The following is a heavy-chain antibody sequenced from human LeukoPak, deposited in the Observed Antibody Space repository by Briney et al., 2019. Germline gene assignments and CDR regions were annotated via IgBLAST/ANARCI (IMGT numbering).Heavy chain of an antibody. Sequence: PSETLSLTCAASGGSISSGGYSWSWIRQPPGKGLEWIGYIYHSGSTYYKPSLKSRVTISVDRSKNQFSLKLSSVTAADTAVYYCARGGDIVVVPAALSFDYWGQGTLVTVSS. V-gene: IGHV4-30-2*01. CDR2: IYHSGST. CDR1: GGSISSGGYS. D-gene: IGHD2-2*01. CDR3: ARGGDIVVVPAALSFDY. J-gene: IGHJ4*02.